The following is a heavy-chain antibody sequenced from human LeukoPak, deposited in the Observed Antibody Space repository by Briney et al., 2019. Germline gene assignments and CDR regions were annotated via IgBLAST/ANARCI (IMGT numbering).Heavy chain of an antibody. CDR1: GGSIMSDY. CDR3: ARGAHGYVGWFDS. V-gene: IGHV4-59*01. D-gene: IGHD3-16*01. J-gene: IGHJ5*01. Sequence: SETLSLTCNVSGGSIMSDYCSWIRQSPGKGLEWIGYIYYSATTHYTPSLQSRVTISVDTSKNQLSLQMTSVTAADTAVYYCARGAHGYVGWFDSWGQGTLVTVSS. CDR2: IYYSATT.